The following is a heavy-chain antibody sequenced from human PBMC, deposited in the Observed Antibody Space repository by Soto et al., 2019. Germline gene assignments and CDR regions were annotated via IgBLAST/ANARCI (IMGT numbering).Heavy chain of an antibody. J-gene: IGHJ4*02. CDR2: ISGSSTTI. CDR3: ATVVAAAGTRLDS. Sequence: PGGSLRLSCVASGFTFSSYSMSWVRQAPGKGLEWVSYISGSSTTIDYTDSVKGRFTISRDTAKNSLYLQMNSLRDEDTAVYYCATVVAAAGTRLDSWGQGTLVTVSS. CDR1: GFTFSSYS. V-gene: IGHV3-48*02. D-gene: IGHD6-13*01.